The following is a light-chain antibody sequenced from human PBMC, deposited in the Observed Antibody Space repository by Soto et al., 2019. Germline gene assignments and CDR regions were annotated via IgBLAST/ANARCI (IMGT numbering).Light chain of an antibody. CDR3: QQLNSYSVT. V-gene: IGKV1-9*01. CDR1: QGISSY. J-gene: IGKJ5*01. Sequence: DIQMTQSPSTLSASVGDRVTITCRASQGISSYLAWYQQKPGKAPKLLIYAASTLQGGVPSRFSGSGSGTEFTLTISSLQPEDFATYYCQQLNSYSVTFGQGTRLEIK. CDR2: AAS.